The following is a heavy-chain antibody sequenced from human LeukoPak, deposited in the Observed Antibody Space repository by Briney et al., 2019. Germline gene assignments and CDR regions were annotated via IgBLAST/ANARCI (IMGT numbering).Heavy chain of an antibody. D-gene: IGHD3-16*01. CDR3: ARDGPIGVYY. V-gene: IGHV4-34*01. CDR2: INHSGST. J-gene: IGHJ4*02. Sequence: PETLSLTCAVYGGSFSGYYWSWIRQPPGKGLEWIGEINHSGSTNYNPSLKSRVTISVDTSKNQFSLKLSSVTAADTAVYYCARDGPIGVYYWGQGTLVTVSS. CDR1: GGSFSGYY.